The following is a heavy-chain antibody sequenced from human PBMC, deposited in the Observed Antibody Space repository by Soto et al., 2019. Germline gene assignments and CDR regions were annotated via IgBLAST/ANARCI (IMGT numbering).Heavy chain of an antibody. CDR1: GYTFTSYY. CDR3: ARVTYPGNWFDP. Sequence: GASVKVSCKAPGYTFTSYYMHWVRQAPGQGLEWMGIINPSGGSTSYAQKFQGRVTMTRDTSTSTVYMELSSLRSEDTAVYYCARVTYPGNWFDPWGQGTLVTVSS. D-gene: IGHD7-27*01. J-gene: IGHJ5*02. V-gene: IGHV1-46*01. CDR2: INPSGGST.